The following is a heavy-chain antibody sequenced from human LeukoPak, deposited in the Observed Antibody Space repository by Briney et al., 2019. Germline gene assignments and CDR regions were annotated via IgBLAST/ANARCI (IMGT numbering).Heavy chain of an antibody. J-gene: IGHJ4*02. Sequence: ASVKVSCKASGGTFSSYAISWVRQAPEQGLEWMGRIIPILGIANYAQKFQGRVTITADKSTSTAYMELSSLRSEDTAVYYCARDVTPGGYWGQGTLVTVSS. D-gene: IGHD1-14*01. CDR3: ARDVTPGGY. V-gene: IGHV1-69*04. CDR2: IIPILGIA. CDR1: GGTFSSYA.